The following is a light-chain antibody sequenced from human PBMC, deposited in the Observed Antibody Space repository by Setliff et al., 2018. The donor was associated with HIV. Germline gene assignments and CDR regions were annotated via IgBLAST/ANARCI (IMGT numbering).Light chain of an antibody. CDR2: EVS. CDR3: SSFTSSSTVV. CDR1: TSDVGSYNY. J-gene: IGLJ3*02. V-gene: IGLV2-14*01. Sequence: QSVLTQPASVSGSPGQSITISCTGTTSDVGSYNYVSWYQQDPGKAPKLMIYEVSNQPSGVSNLFSGSKSGNTASLTISGLQAEDEADYYCSSFTSSSTVVFGGGTKVTVL.